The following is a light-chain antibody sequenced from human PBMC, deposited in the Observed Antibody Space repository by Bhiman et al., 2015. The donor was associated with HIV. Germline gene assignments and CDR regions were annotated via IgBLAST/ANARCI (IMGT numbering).Light chain of an antibody. CDR3: QTWDNKFXV. CDR2: QGV. Sequence: SSTLTQPPSVSVSPGQTANITCSGDGLGSTHTSWYRQRLGQSPVLVLYQGVKRPSGIPERFFGSNSGNTATLTIIETQAVDEADYYCQTWDNKFXVFGSGTRVTVL. V-gene: IGLV3-1*01. CDR1: GLGSTH. J-gene: IGLJ1*01.